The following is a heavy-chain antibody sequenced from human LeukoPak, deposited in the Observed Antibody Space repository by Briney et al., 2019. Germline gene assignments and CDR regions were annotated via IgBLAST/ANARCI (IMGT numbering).Heavy chain of an antibody. J-gene: IGHJ5*02. CDR2: IYYSGST. CDR3: ARGLGDYDLNWFDP. V-gene: IGHV4-39*06. Sequence: SETLSLTCTVSGGSISSSSYSWGWIRQPPGKGLEWIGSIYYSGSTYYNPSLKSRVTISVDTSKNQFPLKLSSVTAADTAVYYCARGLGDYDLNWFDPWGQGTLVTVSS. D-gene: IGHD3-3*01. CDR1: GGSISSSSYS.